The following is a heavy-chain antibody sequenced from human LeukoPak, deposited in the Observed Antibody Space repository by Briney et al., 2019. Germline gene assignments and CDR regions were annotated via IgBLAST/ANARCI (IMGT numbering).Heavy chain of an antibody. CDR3: AKGVGIIAAPGTN. CDR2: VSGSAGST. D-gene: IGHD6-13*01. V-gene: IGHV3-23*01. Sequence: GGSLRLSCSASGFTFNTYAMSWVRQAPGKGLEWVSTVSGSAGSTYYADSVKGRFTISRDNSKNTVYLQMNSLRAEDTAVYYCAKGVGIIAAPGTNWGQGTLVTVSS. J-gene: IGHJ4*02. CDR1: GFTFNTYA.